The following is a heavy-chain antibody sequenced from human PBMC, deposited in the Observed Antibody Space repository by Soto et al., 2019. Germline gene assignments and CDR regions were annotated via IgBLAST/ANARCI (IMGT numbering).Heavy chain of an antibody. CDR2: ISGSGGST. J-gene: IGHJ4*02. CDR3: AKNYYDSSGYYLTDY. D-gene: IGHD3-22*01. Sequence: VGSLRLSGAASGFTFSSYAMSWVRQAPGKGLEWVSAISGSGGSTYYADSVKGRFTISRDNSKNTLYLQMNSLRAEDTAVYYCAKNYYDSSGYYLTDYWGQGTLVTVSS. V-gene: IGHV3-23*01. CDR1: GFTFSSYA.